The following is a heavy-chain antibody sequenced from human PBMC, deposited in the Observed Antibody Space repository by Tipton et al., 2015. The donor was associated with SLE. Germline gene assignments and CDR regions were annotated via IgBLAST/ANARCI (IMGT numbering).Heavy chain of an antibody. V-gene: IGHV4-59*08. CDR1: GGSISSYY. CDR2: IYYSGST. D-gene: IGHD6-19*01. CDR3: ARHDGQWDAFEI. J-gene: IGHJ3*02. Sequence: TLSLTCTVSGGSISSYYWTWIRQPPGKGLKWIGYIYYSGSTNYNPSLKSRVTILVDTSKNQFSLKLSSVTAADTAVYYCARHDGQWDAFEIWGQGTMVTVSS.